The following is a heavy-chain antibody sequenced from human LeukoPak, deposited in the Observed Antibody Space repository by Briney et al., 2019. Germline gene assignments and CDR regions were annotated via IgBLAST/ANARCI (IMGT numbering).Heavy chain of an antibody. CDR3: ARDRVVVAATRGYYGMDV. Sequence: GGSLRLSCAASGFTFSSYGMHWVRQAPGKGLEWVAVIWYDGSNKYYADSVKGRFTISRDNSKNTLYLQMNSLRAEDTAVCYCARDRVVVAATRGYYGMDVWGQGTTVTVSS. D-gene: IGHD2-15*01. CDR1: GFTFSSYG. V-gene: IGHV3-33*01. CDR2: IWYDGSNK. J-gene: IGHJ6*02.